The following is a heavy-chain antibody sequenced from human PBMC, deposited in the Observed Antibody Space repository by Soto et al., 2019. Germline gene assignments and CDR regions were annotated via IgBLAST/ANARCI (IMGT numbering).Heavy chain of an antibody. CDR2: IYTSGST. J-gene: IGHJ3*02. V-gene: IGHV4-4*07. CDR3: ARDEAAAGLESAFDI. D-gene: IGHD6-13*01. CDR1: GGSFSGYY. Sequence: SETLSLTCAVYGGSFSGYYWSWIRQPAGKGLEWIGRIYTSGSTNYNPSLKSRVTMSVDTSKNQFSLKLSSVTAADTAVYYCARDEAAAGLESAFDIWGQGTMVTVSS.